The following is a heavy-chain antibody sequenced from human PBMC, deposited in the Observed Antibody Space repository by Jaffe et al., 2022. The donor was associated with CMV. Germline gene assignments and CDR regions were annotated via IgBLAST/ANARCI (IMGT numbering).Heavy chain of an antibody. Sequence: EVQLVESGGGLVQPGGSLKLSCAASGFTFSGSAMHWVRQASGKGLEWVGRIRSKANSYATAYAASVKGRFTISRDDSKNTAYLQMNSLKTEDTAVYYCTRHGEYSGSVVDYWGQGTLVTVSS. CDR1: GFTFSGSA. V-gene: IGHV3-73*02. J-gene: IGHJ4*02. CDR2: IRSKANSYAT. D-gene: IGHD1-26*01. CDR3: TRHGEYSGSVVDY.